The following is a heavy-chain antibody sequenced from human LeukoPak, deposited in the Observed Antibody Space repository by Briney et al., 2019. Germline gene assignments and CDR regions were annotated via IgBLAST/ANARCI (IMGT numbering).Heavy chain of an antibody. V-gene: IGHV3-23*01. CDR1: GFTFSSYA. J-gene: IGHJ4*02. Sequence: GGSLRLSCAASGFTFSSYAMSWVRQAPGKGLESVSAISGSGGSSYYADSLKGRFTISRDNSKNTLYLQMNSLRAEDTAVYYCAKEPDYGDYFDYWGQGTLVTVSS. CDR2: ISGSGGSS. CDR3: AKEPDYGDYFDY. D-gene: IGHD4-17*01.